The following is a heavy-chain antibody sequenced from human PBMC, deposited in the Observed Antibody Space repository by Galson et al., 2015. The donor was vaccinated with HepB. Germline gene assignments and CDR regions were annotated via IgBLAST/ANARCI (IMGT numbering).Heavy chain of an antibody. D-gene: IGHD6-6*01. J-gene: IGHJ6*03. V-gene: IGHV3-11*06. CDR2: ISSSSSYT. Sequence: SLRLSCAASGFTFSDYYMSWIRQAPGKGLEWVSYISSSSSYTNYADSVKGRFTISRDNAKNSLYLQMNSLRAEDTAVYYCARAVGSSPRYYYYYYMDVWGKGTTVTVSS. CDR1: GFTFSDYY. CDR3: ARAVGSSPRYYYYYYMDV.